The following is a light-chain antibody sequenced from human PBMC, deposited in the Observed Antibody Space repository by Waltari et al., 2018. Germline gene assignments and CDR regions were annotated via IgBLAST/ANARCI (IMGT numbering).Light chain of an antibody. CDR3: SSYAGSSNLI. J-gene: IGLJ2*01. CDR1: SSDIGSSKY. CDR2: EVN. Sequence: QSALTQPPSASGSPGQSVTISCTGTSSDIGSSKYVSWYQQHPPKAPKLMIYEVNKRPSGVPDRFSGSKSGNTASLTVSGLQAGDEADYYCSSYAGSSNLIFGGGTKLTVL. V-gene: IGLV2-8*01.